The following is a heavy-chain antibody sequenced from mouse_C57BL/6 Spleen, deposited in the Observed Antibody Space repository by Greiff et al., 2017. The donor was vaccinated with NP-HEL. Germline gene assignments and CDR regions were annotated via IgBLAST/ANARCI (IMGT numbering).Heavy chain of an antibody. CDR2: IYPGSGST. J-gene: IGHJ4*01. CDR1: GYSFTSYY. CDR3: ARREIDYYAMDY. Sequence: VQLQQSGPELVKPGASVKISCKASGYSFTSYYIHWVKQRPGQGLEWIGWIYPGSGSTNYNEKFKSKATLTVDKSSSTAYMQLSSLTSEDSAVYYCARREIDYYAMDYWGQGTSVTVSS. V-gene: IGHV1-66*01.